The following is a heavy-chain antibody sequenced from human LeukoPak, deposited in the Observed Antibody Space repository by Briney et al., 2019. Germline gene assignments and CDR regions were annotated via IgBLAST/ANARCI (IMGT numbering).Heavy chain of an antibody. D-gene: IGHD3-10*01. V-gene: IGHV4-59*01. CDR2: VYYTGRT. CDR1: GGSLSGYY. CDR3: ARLGPYGSGSLHYWYFDL. J-gene: IGHJ2*01. Sequence: SETLSLTCTVSGGSLSGYYWSWVRQPPGKGLEWIASVYYTGRTDYSASLKRRVTISVDTSKSQFSLKLSSVTAADTAVYFCARLGPYGSGSLHYWYFDLWGRGTPVTVSS.